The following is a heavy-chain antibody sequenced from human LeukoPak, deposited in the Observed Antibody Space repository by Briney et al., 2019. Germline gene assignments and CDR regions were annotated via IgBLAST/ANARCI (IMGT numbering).Heavy chain of an antibody. CDR3: AIRHVEYSSSADPYYFDY. V-gene: IGHV4-59*01. D-gene: IGHD6-6*01. J-gene: IGHJ4*02. CDR2: LDYSGST. Sequence: PSETLSLTCAVYGGSFSGYYWTWIRQPPGKGLEWIGYLDYSGSTNYNPSLKSRVTISVDTSKNQFSLKVSSVTAADTAVYYCAIRHVEYSSSADPYYFDYWGQGTLVTVSS. CDR1: GGSFSGYY.